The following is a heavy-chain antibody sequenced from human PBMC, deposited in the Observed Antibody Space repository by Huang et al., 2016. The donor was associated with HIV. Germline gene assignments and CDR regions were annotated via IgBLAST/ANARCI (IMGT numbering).Heavy chain of an antibody. CDR1: GGSFSGYY. CDR2: INHIGKT. CDR3: AREKAADSAWYGVYYFDY. D-gene: IGHD6-19*01. J-gene: IGHJ4*02. Sequence: QVQLRQWGAGLVKPSETLSLTCAVYGGSFSGYYWTWIRQSPGQGLEWIGEINHIGKTSYQPSLKSRVTISKDTAKNQFYLQLTSVSAADTGVYFCAREKAADSAWYGVYYFDYWGEGALVTVTS. V-gene: IGHV4-34*01.